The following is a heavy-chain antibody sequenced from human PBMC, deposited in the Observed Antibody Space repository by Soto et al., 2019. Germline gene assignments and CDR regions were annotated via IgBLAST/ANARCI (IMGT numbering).Heavy chain of an antibody. CDR1: GGTFSSYS. D-gene: IGHD1-26*01. J-gene: IGHJ4*02. CDR2: IIPLFGTA. CDR3: ARDGGRHSGGIDY. V-gene: IGHV1-69*01. Sequence: QVQLVQSGAEVKKPGSSVKVSCKASGGTFSSYSINWVRQAPGPGLEWMGEIIPLFGTANYAQKFQGRVTITADESTSTAYRELSSLRSEDTAVYYCARDGGRHSGGIDYLGQGTLVTVSS.